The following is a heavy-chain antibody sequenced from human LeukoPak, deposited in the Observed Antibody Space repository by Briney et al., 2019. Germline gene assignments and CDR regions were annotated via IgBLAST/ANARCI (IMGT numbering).Heavy chain of an antibody. V-gene: IGHV3-13*01. CDR1: GFTFSSFD. CDR3: ARGPARGKYHYMDV. Sequence: GSLRLSCAASGFTFSSFDMHWVRQPTGQGLEWVSTIGTASDTYYPGSVEGRFTLSRDNAKNSLYLQMNSLTAGDTAVYYCARGPARGKYHYMDVWGKGTTVTVSS. CDR2: IGTASDT. J-gene: IGHJ6*03. D-gene: IGHD1-1*01.